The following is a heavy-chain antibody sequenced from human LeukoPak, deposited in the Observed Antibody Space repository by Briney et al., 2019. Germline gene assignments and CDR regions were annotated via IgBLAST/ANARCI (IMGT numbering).Heavy chain of an antibody. D-gene: IGHD3-10*01. Sequence: ASVKVSCKASGYTFTSYGISWVGQAPGQGLEWMGWISAYNGNTNYAQKLQGRVTMTTDTSTSTAYMELRSLRSDDTAVYYCARSHPRFGELSSNYYYYGMDVWGQGTMVTVSS. J-gene: IGHJ6*02. V-gene: IGHV1-18*01. CDR3: ARSHPRFGELSSNYYYYGMDV. CDR2: ISAYNGNT. CDR1: GYTFTSYG.